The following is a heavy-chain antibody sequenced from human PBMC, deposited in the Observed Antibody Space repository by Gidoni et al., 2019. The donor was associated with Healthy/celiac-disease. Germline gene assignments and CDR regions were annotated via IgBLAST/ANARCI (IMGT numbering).Heavy chain of an antibody. CDR2: INSDGSST. Sequence: EVQLVESGGGLDQPGGSLRLSCAASGFTFSSYWMHWVRQAPGKGLVWVSRINSDGSSTNYADSVKGRFTISRDNAKNTLFLQMDSLRAEDTAVYYCARESYGDYVFDYWGQGTLVTVSS. CDR3: ARESYGDYVFDY. J-gene: IGHJ4*02. V-gene: IGHV3-74*01. CDR1: GFTFSSYW. D-gene: IGHD4-17*01.